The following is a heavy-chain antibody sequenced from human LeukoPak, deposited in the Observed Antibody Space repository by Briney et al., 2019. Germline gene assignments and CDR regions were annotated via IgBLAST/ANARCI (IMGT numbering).Heavy chain of an antibody. V-gene: IGHV1-18*01. J-gene: IGHJ4*02. CDR2: ISAYNGNT. CDR1: GYTFTSYG. Sequence: ASVKVSCKASGYTFTSYGISWVRQAPGQGLEWMGWISAYNGNTNYAQKLQGRVTMTTDTSTSTAYMELRSLRSDDTAVYYCARVPNRYYYDSSGYYYLDYWGQGTLDTVSS. CDR3: ARVPNRYYYDSSGYYYLDY. D-gene: IGHD3-22*01.